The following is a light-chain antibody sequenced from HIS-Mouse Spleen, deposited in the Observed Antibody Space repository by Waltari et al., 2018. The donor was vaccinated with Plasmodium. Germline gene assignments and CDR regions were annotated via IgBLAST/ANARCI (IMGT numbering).Light chain of an antibody. CDR3: QQSYSTPIT. J-gene: IGKJ5*01. V-gene: IGKV1-39*01. CDR2: AAS. Sequence: DIQMTQSPSSLSASVGDRVTITCRASQSISSYLNWDQQKPGKAPKLLIYAASSLQSGVPSRFSGRGSGTDFTLTISSLQPEDFATYYCQQSYSTPITFGQGTRLEIK. CDR1: QSISSY.